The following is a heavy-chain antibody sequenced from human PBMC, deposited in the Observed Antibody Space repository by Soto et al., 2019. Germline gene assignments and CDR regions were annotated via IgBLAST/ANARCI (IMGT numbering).Heavy chain of an antibody. CDR2: IIPIFGTA. Sequence: RASVKVSCKASGGTFSSYAISWVRQAPGQGLEWMGGIIPIFGTANYAQKFQGRVTITADKSTSTAYMELSSLRSEDTAVYYCATTYYYDSSGYYYPFDYWGQGTLVTVSS. V-gene: IGHV1-69*06. CDR3: ATTYYYDSSGYYYPFDY. CDR1: GGTFSSYA. D-gene: IGHD3-22*01. J-gene: IGHJ4*02.